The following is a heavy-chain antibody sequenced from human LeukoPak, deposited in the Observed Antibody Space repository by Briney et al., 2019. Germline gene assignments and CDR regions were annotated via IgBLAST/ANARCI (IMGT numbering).Heavy chain of an antibody. D-gene: IGHD2-2*01. V-gene: IGHV1-18*01. CDR3: ARAKNPLVVPVDAFDI. CDR1: GYTFTSYG. CDR2: ISAYSGNT. Sequence: APVKVSCKASGYTFTSYGISWVRQAPGQGLEWMGWISAYSGNTNYAQKLQGRVTMTTDTSTSTAYMELRSLRSDDTAVYYCARAKNPLVVPVDAFDIWGPGTRVTVSS. J-gene: IGHJ3*02.